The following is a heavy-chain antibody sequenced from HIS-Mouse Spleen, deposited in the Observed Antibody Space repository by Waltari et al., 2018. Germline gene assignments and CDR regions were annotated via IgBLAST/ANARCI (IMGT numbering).Heavy chain of an antibody. V-gene: IGHV4-38-2*02. J-gene: IGHJ4*02. CDR3: ARAAAAGQDY. Sequence: QVQLQESGPGLVKPSETLSLTCTFSGYSISSGYYWGWIRQPPGKGLEWIGSIYHSGSTYYNPSLKSRVTISVDTSKNQFSLKLSSVTAADTAVYYCARAAAAGQDYWGQGTLVTVSS. CDR2: IYHSGST. CDR1: GYSISSGYY. D-gene: IGHD6-13*01.